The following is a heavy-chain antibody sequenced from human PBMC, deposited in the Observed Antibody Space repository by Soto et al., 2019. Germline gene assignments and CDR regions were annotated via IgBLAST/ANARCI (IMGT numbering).Heavy chain of an antibody. CDR3: ARGPSCGGDCYLFDY. V-gene: IGHV1-46*01. CDR1: GYTFTSYY. Sequence: QMLLVQSGAEVTRPGASVKVSCKASGYTFTSYYMHWVRQAPGQGLEWMAMINPSGGRTKYAQIFQGRVTLTRDTSTGTVDMELSSLTSEDTAIYYCARGPSCGGDCYLFDYWGQGTQVTVSS. CDR2: INPSGGRT. J-gene: IGHJ4*02. D-gene: IGHD2-21*02.